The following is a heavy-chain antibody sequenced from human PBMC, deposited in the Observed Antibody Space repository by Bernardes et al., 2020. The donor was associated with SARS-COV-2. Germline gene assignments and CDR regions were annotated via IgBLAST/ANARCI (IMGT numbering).Heavy chain of an antibody. J-gene: IGHJ4*02. V-gene: IGHV1-2*02. D-gene: IGHD2-2*01. CDR1: GYTFTGYY. CDR3: ARDECSSTSCYHIGY. Sequence: ASVKVSCKASGYTFTGYYMHWVRQAPGQGLEWMGWINPNSGGTNYAQKFQGRVTMTRDTSISTAYMELSRLRSDDTAVYYCARDECSSTSCYHIGYWGQGTLVTVSS. CDR2: INPNSGGT.